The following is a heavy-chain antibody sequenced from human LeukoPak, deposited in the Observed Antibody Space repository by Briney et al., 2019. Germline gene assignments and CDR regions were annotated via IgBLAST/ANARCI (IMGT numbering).Heavy chain of an antibody. D-gene: IGHD3-22*01. V-gene: IGHV3-48*02. CDR1: GFSFSFYS. CDR2: ISTGSSTI. Sequence: GGSLRLSCTTYGFSFSFYSMNWVRQAPGEGLEWVSFISTGSSTIYYADSVKGRFTISRDNSKNSLYLQMNSLRDEDTGVYYCARDISGYYYFDYWGQGTLVTVSS. CDR3: ARDISGYYYFDY. J-gene: IGHJ4*02.